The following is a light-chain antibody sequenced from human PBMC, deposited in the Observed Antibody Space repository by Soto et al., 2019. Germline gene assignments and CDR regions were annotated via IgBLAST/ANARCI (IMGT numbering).Light chain of an antibody. CDR2: EVS. Sequence: QSVLTQPASVSGSPGQSITISCTGTTSDVGGYKYVSWYQQHPGKAPKLLIYEVSNRPSGVSNRFSGSKSGNTASLTISGLQAEDEADYYCSSYTSSSPHVFGTGTKVTVL. CDR1: TSDVGGYKY. CDR3: SSYTSSSPHV. J-gene: IGLJ1*01. V-gene: IGLV2-14*01.